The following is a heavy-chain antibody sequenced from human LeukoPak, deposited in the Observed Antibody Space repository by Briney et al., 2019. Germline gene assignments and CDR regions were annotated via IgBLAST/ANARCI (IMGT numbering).Heavy chain of an antibody. V-gene: IGHV3-53*01. D-gene: IGHD6-13*01. Sequence: PGGSLRLSCAASGFTVSSNYMNWVRQAPGKGLEWVSVIYSGGSTNYADSVKGRFTISRDNSKNTVYFQMNSLRAEDTAVYYCARYDSSSWYEPAFDIWGQGTMVTVSS. J-gene: IGHJ3*02. CDR3: ARYDSSSWYEPAFDI. CDR2: IYSGGST. CDR1: GFTVSSNY.